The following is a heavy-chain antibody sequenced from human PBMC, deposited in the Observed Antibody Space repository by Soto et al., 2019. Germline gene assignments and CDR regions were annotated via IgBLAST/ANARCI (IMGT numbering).Heavy chain of an antibody. V-gene: IGHV1-3*01. CDR3: ARDSSDYDFWSGYYTDWFDP. CDR2: INAGNGNT. Sequence: ASVKVSCKASGYTFTSYAMHWVRQAPGQRLEWMGWINAGNGNTKYSQKFQGRVTITRDTSASTAYMELSSLRSEDTAVYYCARDSSDYDFWSGYYTDWFDPWGQGTLVTVSS. CDR1: GYTFTSYA. J-gene: IGHJ5*02. D-gene: IGHD3-3*01.